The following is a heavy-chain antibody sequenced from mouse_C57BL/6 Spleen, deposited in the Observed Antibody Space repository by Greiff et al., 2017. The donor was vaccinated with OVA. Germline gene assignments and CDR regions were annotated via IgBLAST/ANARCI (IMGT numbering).Heavy chain of an antibody. CDR1: GYTFTSYW. Sequence: QVQLQQPGAELVKPGASVKLSCKASGYTFTSYWMQWVKQRPGQGLEWLGEIDPSDSYTNYNQKFKGTATLTVDTSSSTAYMQLSSLTSEDSAVYYCARGGYYDCDASFWGQGTLVTVSA. CDR2: IDPSDSYT. CDR3: ARGGYYDCDASF. J-gene: IGHJ3*01. V-gene: IGHV1-50*01. D-gene: IGHD2-4*01.